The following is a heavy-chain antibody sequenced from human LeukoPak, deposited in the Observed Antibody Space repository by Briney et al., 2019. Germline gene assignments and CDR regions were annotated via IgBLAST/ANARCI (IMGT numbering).Heavy chain of an antibody. D-gene: IGHD3-16*01. J-gene: IGHJ3*02. CDR3: ARWLIWRSASDI. Sequence: SETLSLTCAVYGGSFSGYYWSWIRQPPGKGLEWIGEINHSGSTNYNPSLKSRVTVSVDTSKNQFSLKLSSVTAADTAVYYCARWLIWRSASDIWGQGTMVTVSS. CDR1: GGSFSGYY. V-gene: IGHV4-34*01. CDR2: INHSGST.